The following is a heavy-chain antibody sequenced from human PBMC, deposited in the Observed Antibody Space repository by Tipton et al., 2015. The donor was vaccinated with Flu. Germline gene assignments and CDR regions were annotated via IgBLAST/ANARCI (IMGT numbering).Heavy chain of an antibody. Sequence: QSGAEVKKPGSSVKVSCKASGGTFSSYAISWVRQAPGQGLEWMGGIIPIFGTANYAQKFQGRVMITADKSTSTAYMELSSLRSEDTAVYYCASVDWRSTMVRGVNYYYYMDVWGKGTTVTVSS. CDR2: IIPIFGTA. J-gene: IGHJ6*03. V-gene: IGHV1-69*06. D-gene: IGHD3-10*01. CDR3: ASVDWRSTMVRGVNYYYYMDV. CDR1: GGTFSSYA.